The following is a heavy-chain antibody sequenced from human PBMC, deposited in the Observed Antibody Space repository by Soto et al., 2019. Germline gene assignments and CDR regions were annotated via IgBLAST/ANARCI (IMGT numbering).Heavy chain of an antibody. CDR3: AKEFQWEIHAFDV. Sequence: PRGALVVSCGASVFTFSTYGMHRVRQAPGKGLEWVAVMGNNGITTFYADSVRGRFTISRDNSKNTLFLQMNSLRAEDTAVYYCAKEFQWEIHAFDVWGQGTMVTVSS. CDR2: MGNNGITT. J-gene: IGHJ3*01. D-gene: IGHD1-26*01. V-gene: IGHV3-30*02. CDR1: VFTFSTYG.